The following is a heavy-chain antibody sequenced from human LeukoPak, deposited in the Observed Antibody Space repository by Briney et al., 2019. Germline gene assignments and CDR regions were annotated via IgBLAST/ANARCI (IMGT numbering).Heavy chain of an antibody. D-gene: IGHD3-22*01. V-gene: IGHV3-23*01. Sequence: PGGSLRLSCAASGFTFSSYAMSWVRQAPGKGLEWVSALSGSGGSTYYADSVKGRFTISRDNSKKTLYLQMNSLRAEDTAVYYCAKDLHYYDRSGYGFIHYWGRGTLVTVSS. CDR1: GFTFSSYA. CDR3: AKDLHYYDRSGYGFIHY. CDR2: LSGSGGST. J-gene: IGHJ4*02.